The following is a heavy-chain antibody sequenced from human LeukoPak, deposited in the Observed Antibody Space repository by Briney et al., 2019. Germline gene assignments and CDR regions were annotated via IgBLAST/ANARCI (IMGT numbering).Heavy chain of an antibody. V-gene: IGHV4-39*01. CDR3: ASLAVAGLSEGY. J-gene: IGHJ4*02. CDR1: GGSIRSSYYY. CDR2: IYDSGST. D-gene: IGHD6-19*01. Sequence: SETLSLTCTVPGGSIRSSYYYWGWIRQPPGKGLEWIGSIYDSGSTYYNPSLKSRVTISVDTSKNQFSLKLNSVTAADTAVYYCASLAVAGLSEGYWGQGTLVIVSS.